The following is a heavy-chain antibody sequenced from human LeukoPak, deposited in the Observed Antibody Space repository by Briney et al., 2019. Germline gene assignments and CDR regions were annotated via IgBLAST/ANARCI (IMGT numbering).Heavy chain of an antibody. CDR3: ARVGSVTNFGVVSYYFDY. CDR2: IYPDGSDS. D-gene: IGHD3-3*01. V-gene: IGHV5-51*01. J-gene: IGHJ4*02. CDR1: GYSFDYYW. Sequence: PGESLKISCKASGYSFDYYWIAWVRQMPGKGLEWMGIIYPDGSDSTYSPPFQGQVTISVDKSINTAYLQWSSLKASNTAIYYCARVGSVTNFGVVSYYFDYWGQGTLVTVSS.